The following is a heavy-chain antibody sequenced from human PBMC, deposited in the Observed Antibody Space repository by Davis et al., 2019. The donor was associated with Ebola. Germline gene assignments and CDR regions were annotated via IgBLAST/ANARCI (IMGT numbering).Heavy chain of an antibody. V-gene: IGHV1-46*01. Sequence: ASVKVSCKASGYTFINYHMNWVRQAPGQGLEWMGIIHPSGGRTTYAQKFQGRVTMTRDTSTSTDYMELSSLRSENTAVNYCARDFAEHWTFDYWGQGTLVTVSS. J-gene: IGHJ4*02. D-gene: IGHD1-1*01. CDR1: GYTFINYH. CDR3: ARDFAEHWTFDY. CDR2: IHPSGGRT.